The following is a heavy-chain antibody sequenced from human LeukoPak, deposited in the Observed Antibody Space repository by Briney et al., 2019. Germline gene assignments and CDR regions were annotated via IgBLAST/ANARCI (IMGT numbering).Heavy chain of an antibody. CDR2: IYYSGST. J-gene: IGHJ3*02. D-gene: IGHD3-3*02. CDR3: ARHFKTNIRAFDI. CDR1: GGSISSGGYY. V-gene: IGHV4-31*03. Sequence: SQTLSLTCTVSGGSISSGGYYWSWIRQHPGKGLEWIGYIYYSGSTYYNPSLKSRVTISVDTSKNQFSLKLSSVTAADTAVYYCARHFKTNIRAFDIWGQGTVVTVSS.